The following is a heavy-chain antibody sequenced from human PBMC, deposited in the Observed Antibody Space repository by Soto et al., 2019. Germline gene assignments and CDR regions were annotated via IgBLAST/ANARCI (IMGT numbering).Heavy chain of an antibody. CDR1: GGTFSSYA. J-gene: IGHJ6*02. Sequence: ASVKVSCKASGGTFSSYAISWVRQAPGQGLEWMGGIIPIFGTANYAQKFQGRVTITADESTSTAYMELSSLRSEDTAVYYCAMLAVAGTGGYYYGMDVWGQGTTVTVSS. CDR3: AMLAVAGTGGYYYGMDV. D-gene: IGHD6-19*01. CDR2: IIPIFGTA. V-gene: IGHV1-69*13.